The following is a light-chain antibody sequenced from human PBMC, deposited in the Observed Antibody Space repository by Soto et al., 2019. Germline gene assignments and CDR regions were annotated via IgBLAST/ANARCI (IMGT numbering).Light chain of an antibody. CDR3: SSYTSSSTL. CDR2: AVT. J-gene: IGLJ1*01. Sequence: QSALTQPASVSGSPGQSITISCTGTSSDVGGYNYVSWYQQHPGKAPKLMIYAVTDRPSGVSSRFSGSKSGNTASLTISGLQAEDEAYYCSSYTSSSTLFGTVTKVTVL. CDR1: SSDVGGYNY. V-gene: IGLV2-14*01.